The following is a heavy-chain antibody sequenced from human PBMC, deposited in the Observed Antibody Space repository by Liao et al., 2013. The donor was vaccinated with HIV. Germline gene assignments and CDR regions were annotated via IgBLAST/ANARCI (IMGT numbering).Heavy chain of an antibody. CDR2: VSSGGGT. D-gene: IGHD1-26*01. V-gene: IGHV4-61*02. J-gene: IGHJ3*02. Sequence: QLQLQESGPGLVKPSQTLSLTCTVSGGSISSGSYYWSWIRQPAGKTLEWIGRVSSGGGTKYSPLFWSRVTMSIDTAKNQFFLNLNSVTAADTAVYYCARGGGAFDIWGQGTLVAVSS. CDR1: GGSISSGSYY. CDR3: ARGGGAFDI.